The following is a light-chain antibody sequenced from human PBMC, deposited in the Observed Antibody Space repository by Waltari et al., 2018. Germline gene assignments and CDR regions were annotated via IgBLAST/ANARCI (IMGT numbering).Light chain of an antibody. Sequence: QSVLTQPPSVSGAPGQTVTISCTGTSSHIGAPYDVHRYQQLPGAAPKLLLYNSDNRPSGVPDRFSGSKSGTSASLAITGLLAEDEAEYYCQSYDSRLSGVVFGGGTKLTVL. J-gene: IGLJ2*01. V-gene: IGLV1-40*01. CDR1: SSHIGAPYD. CDR2: NSD. CDR3: QSYDSRLSGVV.